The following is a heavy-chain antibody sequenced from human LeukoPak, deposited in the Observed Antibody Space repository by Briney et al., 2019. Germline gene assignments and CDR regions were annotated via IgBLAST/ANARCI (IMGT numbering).Heavy chain of an antibody. V-gene: IGHV3-21*04. D-gene: IGHD3-10*01. CDR3: AKNGELAARYYYYYGMDV. Sequence: GGSLRLSCAASGFTFSSYSMNWVRQAPGKGLEWVSSISSSSSYIYYADSVKGRFTISRDNSKNTLYLQMNSLRAENTAVYYCAKNGELAARYYYYYGMDVWGQGTTVTVSS. CDR2: ISSSSSYI. CDR1: GFTFSSYS. J-gene: IGHJ6*02.